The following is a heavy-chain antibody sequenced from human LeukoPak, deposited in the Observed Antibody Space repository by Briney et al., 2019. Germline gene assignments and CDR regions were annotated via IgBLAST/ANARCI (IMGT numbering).Heavy chain of an antibody. CDR1: GFSFRNAW. CDR3: AKDRYGDYGPFDN. CDR2: IPSDGSYT. D-gene: IGHD4-17*01. V-gene: IGHV3-30*18. J-gene: IGHJ3*02. Sequence: PGGSLRLSCAASGFSFRNAWMSWVRQAPGKGLEWVALIPSDGSYTYYADSVKGRFTISRDNSKNTLSLQMNSVRPDDTAVYYCAKDRYGDYGPFDNWGQGTMVTVSS.